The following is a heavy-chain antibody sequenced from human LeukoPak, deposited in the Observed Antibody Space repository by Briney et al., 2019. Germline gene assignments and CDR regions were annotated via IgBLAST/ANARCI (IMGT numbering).Heavy chain of an antibody. CDR2: XYYSGST. CDR3: ARGTMVRGVIDHYYFDY. J-gene: IGHJ4*02. Sequence: KPSETLSLTCTVSGGSISSYYWSWIRQPPGKGXXXXXXXYYSGSTNYNPSLKSRVTISVDTSKNQFSLKLSSVTAADTAVYYCARGTMVRGVIDHYYFDYWGQGTLVTVSS. CDR1: GGSISSYY. D-gene: IGHD3-10*01. V-gene: IGHV4-59*01.